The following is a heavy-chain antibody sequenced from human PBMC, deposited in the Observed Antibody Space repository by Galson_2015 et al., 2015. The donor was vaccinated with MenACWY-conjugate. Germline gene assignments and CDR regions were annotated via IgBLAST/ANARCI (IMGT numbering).Heavy chain of an antibody. J-gene: IGHJ4*02. CDR2: INTNTGNP. V-gene: IGHV7-4-1*02. CDR3: VRDPKHISTTVPMGRVDY. D-gene: IGHD4-17*01. CDR1: GYTFTNYA. Sequence: SVKVSCKASGYTFTNYAINWVRQAPGKGLDWLGWINTNTGNPTYSQGFTGRFVFSLDTSVSTAYLQISSLKAEDTAVYYCVRDPKHISTTVPMGRVDYSGQGTLVTVSS.